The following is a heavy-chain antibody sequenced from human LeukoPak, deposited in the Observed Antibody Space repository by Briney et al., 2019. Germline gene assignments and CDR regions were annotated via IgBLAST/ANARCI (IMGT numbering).Heavy chain of an antibody. CDR1: GDSVSSNSAA. Sequence: SQTLSLTCAISGDSVSSNSAAWNWIRQSPSRGLEWLGRTYYRSKWYNDYAVSVKSRITINPDTSKSQFSLQLNSVTPEDTAVYYCARDGRDGYRDFYYMDVWGKGTTVTVSS. V-gene: IGHV6-1*01. D-gene: IGHD5-24*01. J-gene: IGHJ6*03. CDR2: TYYRSKWYN. CDR3: ARDGRDGYRDFYYMDV.